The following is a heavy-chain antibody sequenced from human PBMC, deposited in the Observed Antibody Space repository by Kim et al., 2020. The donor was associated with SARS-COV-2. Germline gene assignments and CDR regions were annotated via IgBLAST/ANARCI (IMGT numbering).Heavy chain of an antibody. CDR2: ISAYDGIT. V-gene: IGHV1-18*01. CDR1: GFTFTNYG. J-gene: IGHJ4*02. CDR3: AITGKLDY. Sequence: ASVKVSCKASGFTFTNYGISWVRQAPGQGLEWMGWISAYDGITKYAQKFQGRVTMTTDTSTTTAYMELRSLRSDDTAVYYCAITGKLDYWCQGTLVTVSS.